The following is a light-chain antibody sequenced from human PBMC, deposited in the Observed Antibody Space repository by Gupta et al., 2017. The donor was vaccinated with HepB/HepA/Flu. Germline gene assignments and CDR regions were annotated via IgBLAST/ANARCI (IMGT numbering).Light chain of an antibody. Sequence: EIMLTQSPGTLPLSPGERATLSCRASQSVCSNYLAWYQQKPGQAPRLLIYVASSRATGVPDRLSGSGSGTDFTLTISRLEPEDFAVYHYQQYCGSPWTFGQGTKV. V-gene: IGKV3-20*01. CDR2: VAS. CDR1: QSVCSNY. J-gene: IGKJ1*01. CDR3: QQYCGSPWT.